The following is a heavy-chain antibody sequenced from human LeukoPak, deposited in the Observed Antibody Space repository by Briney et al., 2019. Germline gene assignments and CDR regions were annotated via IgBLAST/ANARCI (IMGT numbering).Heavy chain of an antibody. CDR1: GYSFTNYW. Sequence: GESLKISCKGSGYSFTNYWIGWVRHMPGKGLEWMGIIYPVNSDTRYSPSFQGQVTISADTSISTAYLQWSSLKASDTAIYYCATHRNDVGTWFDPWGQGTLVTVSS. CDR3: ATHRNDVGTWFDP. D-gene: IGHD1-1*01. J-gene: IGHJ5*02. CDR2: IYPVNSDT. V-gene: IGHV5-51*01.